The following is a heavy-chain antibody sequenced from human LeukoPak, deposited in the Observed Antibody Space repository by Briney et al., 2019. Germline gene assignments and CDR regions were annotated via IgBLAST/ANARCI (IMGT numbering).Heavy chain of an antibody. D-gene: IGHD2-21*02. CDR1: GFTFNNYW. V-gene: IGHV3-7*01. CDR2: IKEDGSRK. CDR3: ARDGVTSSVVY. Sequence: GGSLRLSCAASGFTFNNYWMSWVRQAPGKGLEWLANIKEDGSRKYYVDSVKGRFTISRDNAKKSLFLQMNSLRAEDTAVYYCARDGVTSSVVYWGQGTLVTVSS. J-gene: IGHJ4*02.